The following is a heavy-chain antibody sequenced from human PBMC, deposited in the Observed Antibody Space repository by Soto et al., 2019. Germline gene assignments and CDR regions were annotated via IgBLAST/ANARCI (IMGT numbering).Heavy chain of an antibody. CDR3: AKGGTVGATYYYYGMDV. Sequence: SLRLSCAASGFTFSSYGMHWVRQAPGKGLEWVAVISYDGSNKYYADSVKGRFTISRDNSKNTLYLQMNSLRAEDTAVYYCAKGGTVGATYYYYGMDVWGQGTTVTVSS. CDR1: GFTFSSYG. CDR2: ISYDGSNK. V-gene: IGHV3-30*18. J-gene: IGHJ6*02. D-gene: IGHD1-26*01.